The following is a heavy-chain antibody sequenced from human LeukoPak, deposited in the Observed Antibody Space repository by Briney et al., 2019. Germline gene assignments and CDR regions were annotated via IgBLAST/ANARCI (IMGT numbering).Heavy chain of an antibody. J-gene: IGHJ5*02. V-gene: IGHV4-39*07. Sequence: SETLSLTCAVSGGSISSNSYYWGWIRQPPGKGLEWIGSIYYSGSTYYNPSLKSRVTISVDTSKNQFSLKLSSVTAADTAVYYCARGGSSWSSNWFDPWGQGTLVTVSS. D-gene: IGHD6-13*01. CDR2: IYYSGST. CDR1: GGSISSNSYY. CDR3: ARGGSSWSSNWFDP.